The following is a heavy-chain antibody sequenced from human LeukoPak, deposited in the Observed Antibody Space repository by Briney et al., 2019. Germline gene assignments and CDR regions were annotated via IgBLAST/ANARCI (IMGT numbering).Heavy chain of an antibody. CDR1: GFTFSSYW. V-gene: IGHV3-7*01. J-gene: IGHJ4*02. CDR2: IKQDGNEK. CDR3: AKDSSSSDFDY. Sequence: GGSLRLSCTASGFTFSSYWMSWVRQAPGKGLEWVANIKQDGNEKYYVDSVKGRFTISRDNAQNSLSLQMNSLRADDTAVYYCAKDSSSSDFDYWGQGTLVTVSS. D-gene: IGHD6-6*01.